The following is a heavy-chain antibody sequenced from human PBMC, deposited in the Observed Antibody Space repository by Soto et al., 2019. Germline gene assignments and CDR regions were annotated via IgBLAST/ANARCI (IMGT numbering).Heavy chain of an antibody. CDR3: ARQGYSSSYYYYGMDV. CDR1: GGSISGYY. V-gene: IGHV4-39*01. D-gene: IGHD6-6*01. J-gene: IGHJ6*02. Sequence: PSETLSLTCTVSGGSISGYYWGWIRQPPGKGLEWIGSIYYSGSTYYNPSLKSRVTISVDTSKNQFSLKLSSVTAADTAVYYCARQGYSSSYYYYGMDVWGQGTTVTVSS. CDR2: IYYSGST.